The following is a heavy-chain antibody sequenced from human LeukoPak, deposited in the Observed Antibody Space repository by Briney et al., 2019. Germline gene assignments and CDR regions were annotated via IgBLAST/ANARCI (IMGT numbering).Heavy chain of an antibody. Sequence: PGGSLRLSCAASGFTFSSYAMSWVRQAPGKGLEWVSAISGSGGSTYYADSVKGRFTISRDNSKITLYLQMNSLRAEDTAVYYCASGEYGDYGYFQHWGQGTLVTVSS. D-gene: IGHD4-17*01. CDR1: GFTFSSYA. V-gene: IGHV3-23*01. J-gene: IGHJ1*01. CDR3: ASGEYGDYGYFQH. CDR2: ISGSGGST.